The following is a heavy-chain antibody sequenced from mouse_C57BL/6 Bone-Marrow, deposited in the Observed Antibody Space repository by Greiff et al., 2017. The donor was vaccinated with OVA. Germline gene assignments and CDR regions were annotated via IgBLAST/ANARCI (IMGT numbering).Heavy chain of an antibody. CDR3: ARVTSDGYDGAWFAY. Sequence: QVQLQQPGTELVKPGASVKLSCKASGYTFTSYWMHWVKQRPGQGLEWIGNINPSNGGTNYNEKFKSKATLTVDKSSSTAYMQLSSLTSEDAAVYDCARVTSDGYDGAWFAYWGQGTLVTVSA. D-gene: IGHD2-2*01. CDR1: GYTFTSYW. J-gene: IGHJ3*01. CDR2: INPSNGGT. V-gene: IGHV1-53*01.